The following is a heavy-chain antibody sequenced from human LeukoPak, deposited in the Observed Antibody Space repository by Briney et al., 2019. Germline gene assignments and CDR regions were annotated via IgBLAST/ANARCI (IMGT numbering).Heavy chain of an antibody. V-gene: IGHV3-23*01. Sequence: PGGSLRLSCAASGFTFSSYGMSWVRHAPGEGLEWVSAISGSGGSTYYADSVKGRFTISRDNSKNTLYLQMNSVRAEDTAVYYCARARTEPRYCTNGVCYLFDYWGQGTLVTVSS. CDR2: ISGSGGST. CDR3: ARARTEPRYCTNGVCYLFDY. D-gene: IGHD2-8*01. J-gene: IGHJ4*02. CDR1: GFTFSSYG.